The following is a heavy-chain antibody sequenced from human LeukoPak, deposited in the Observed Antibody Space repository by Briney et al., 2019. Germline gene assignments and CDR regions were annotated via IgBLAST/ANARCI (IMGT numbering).Heavy chain of an antibody. Sequence: PSETLSLTCTVSGGSINSGSYCWSWIRQSAGKGLEWIGHIHISGSTNYNPSLKSRVTISVDTSKNQFSLKLSSVTAADTAVYYCAKMGIYYDSSGYYSNDYWGQGTLVTVSS. CDR3: AKMGIYYDSSGYYSNDY. D-gene: IGHD3-22*01. V-gene: IGHV4-61*09. CDR1: GGSINSGSYC. CDR2: IHISGST. J-gene: IGHJ4*02.